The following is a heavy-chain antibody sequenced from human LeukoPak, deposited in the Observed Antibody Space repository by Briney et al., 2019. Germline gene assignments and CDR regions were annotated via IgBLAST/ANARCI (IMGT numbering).Heavy chain of an antibody. CDR1: GGSISSYY. J-gene: IGHJ5*02. Sequence: SETLSLTCTVSGGSISSYYWSWIRQPAGKGLEWIGRIYTSGSTSYNPSLKSRVTMSVDTSKNQFSLKLSSVTAADTAVYYCARDRVEWLPPSSYNWFDPWGQGTLVTVSS. CDR2: IYTSGST. V-gene: IGHV4-4*07. D-gene: IGHD3-3*01. CDR3: ARDRVEWLPPSSYNWFDP.